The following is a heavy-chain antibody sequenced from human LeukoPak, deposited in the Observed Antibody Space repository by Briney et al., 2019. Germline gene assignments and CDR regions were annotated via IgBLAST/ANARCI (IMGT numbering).Heavy chain of an antibody. CDR3: AKDHGIQLRYRWDDAFDI. Sequence: PGGSLRLSCTGSGYTFSSYGVHWVRQAPGKGPEWVSAITSGGDRTYYTDSVKGRFTISRDNSKNTLFLQMSSLRVEDTALYYCAKDHGIQLRYRWDDAFDIWGQGTMVTVSS. J-gene: IGHJ3*02. CDR2: ITSGGDRT. CDR1: GYTFSSYG. D-gene: IGHD5-18*01. V-gene: IGHV3-23*01.